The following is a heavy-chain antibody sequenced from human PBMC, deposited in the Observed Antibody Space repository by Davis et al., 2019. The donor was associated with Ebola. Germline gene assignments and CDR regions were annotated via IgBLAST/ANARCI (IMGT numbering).Heavy chain of an antibody. CDR1: GYTFTSYD. CDR3: ARGPELLWFGESNKALDY. Sequence: ASVKVSCKASGYTFTSYDINWVRQATGQGLEWMGWMNPNSGNTGYAQKFQGRVTMTRNTSISTAYMELSSLRSEDTAVYYCARGPELLWFGESNKALDYCGQGTLVTVSS. D-gene: IGHD3-10*01. J-gene: IGHJ4*02. V-gene: IGHV1-8*01. CDR2: MNPNSGNT.